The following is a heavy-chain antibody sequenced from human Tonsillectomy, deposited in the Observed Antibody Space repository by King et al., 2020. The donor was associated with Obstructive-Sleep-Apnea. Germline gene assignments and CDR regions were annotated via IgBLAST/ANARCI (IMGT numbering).Heavy chain of an antibody. Sequence: VQLQESGPGLVKPSETLSLTCTVSGYSISSGYYWGWIRQPPGKGLEWIGSIYHSGSTYYNPSLKSRVTISVDTSKNQFSLKLSSVTAADTAVYYCAREWYGDGNYYYYYGMDVWGQGTTVTVSS. V-gene: IGHV4-38-2*02. J-gene: IGHJ6*02. CDR2: IYHSGST. CDR3: AREWYGDGNYYYYYGMDV. CDR1: GYSISSGYY. D-gene: IGHD4-17*01.